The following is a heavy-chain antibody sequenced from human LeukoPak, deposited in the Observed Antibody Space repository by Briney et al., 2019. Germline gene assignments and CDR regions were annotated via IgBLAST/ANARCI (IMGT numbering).Heavy chain of an antibody. J-gene: IGHJ4*02. Sequence: EASVKVSCKASGGTFSSYAISWVRQAPGQGLEWMGRIIPILGIANYAQKFQGRVTITADKSTSTAYMELSSLRSEDTAVYYCARSLRYFDWLSLPETGWGQGTLVTVSS. CDR2: IIPILGIA. D-gene: IGHD3-9*01. CDR1: GGTFSSYA. CDR3: ARSLRYFDWLSLPETG. V-gene: IGHV1-69*04.